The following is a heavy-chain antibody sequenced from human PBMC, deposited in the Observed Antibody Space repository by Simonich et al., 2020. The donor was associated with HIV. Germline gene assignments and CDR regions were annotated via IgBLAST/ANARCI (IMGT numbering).Heavy chain of an antibody. CDR1: GGSFRGYY. J-gene: IGHJ4*02. Sequence: QVQLQQWGARLLKPSETLSLTCAVYGGSFRGYYWTRIRQPPGKGLEWIGEINHRGSTNYKPSLKSRVSMSVDTSKNQFSLRLSSVTAADTAVYYCARGELGDFDYWGQGTLVTVSS. CDR3: ARGELGDFDY. CDR2: INHRGST. V-gene: IGHV4-34*01. D-gene: IGHD3-16*01.